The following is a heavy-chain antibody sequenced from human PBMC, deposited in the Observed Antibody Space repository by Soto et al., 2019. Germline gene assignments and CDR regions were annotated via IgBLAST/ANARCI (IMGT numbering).Heavy chain of an antibody. CDR1: CLPFSNLG. CDR2: IWHDGSDK. V-gene: IGHV3-33*01. CDR3: AYGNLSYYFDY. D-gene: IGHD3-10*01. J-gene: IGHJ4*02. Sequence: QVQLVESGGGVGQAWEVLEPSCVAFCLPFSNLGMHRVRQAPWQGLEWVAIIWHDGSDKYYGDSVKGRFTISRDNSKNTLYLQMNTLRAEDTAVYYCAYGNLSYYFDYWGQGTLVTVSS.